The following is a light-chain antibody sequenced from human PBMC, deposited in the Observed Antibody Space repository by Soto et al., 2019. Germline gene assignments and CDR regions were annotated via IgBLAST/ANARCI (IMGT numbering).Light chain of an antibody. Sequence: EIGLTQSPATLSLSPGERATLSCRASQYVSSFLAWYQQKAGQAPRLLIYDASHRATGIPARFSGSGSGTDFTLTINSLEPEDFALYYCQQRYNWPPTFGQGTKLDIK. CDR3: QQRYNWPPT. V-gene: IGKV3-11*01. CDR2: DAS. CDR1: QYVSSF. J-gene: IGKJ1*01.